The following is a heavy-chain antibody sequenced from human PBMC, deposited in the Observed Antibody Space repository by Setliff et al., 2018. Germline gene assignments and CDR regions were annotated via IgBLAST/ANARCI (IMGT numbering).Heavy chain of an antibody. Sequence: ASVKVSCKASGYTFTHYYVHWVRQAPGQGPEWMGWINPNTSATHSTQRFQGRVTMTRDSSITTAYMELNFLQSDDTAVYYCARPATHAMGDYYFDSWGQGTLVTVSS. V-gene: IGHV1-2*02. CDR1: GYTFTHYY. D-gene: IGHD1-26*01. CDR3: ARPATHAMGDYYFDS. J-gene: IGHJ4*02. CDR2: INPNTSAT.